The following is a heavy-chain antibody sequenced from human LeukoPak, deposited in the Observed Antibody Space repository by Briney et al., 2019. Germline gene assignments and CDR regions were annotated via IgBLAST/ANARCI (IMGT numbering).Heavy chain of an antibody. CDR3: ARRDGSNLPPDH. CDR1: GGSISSYH. D-gene: IGHD5-24*01. V-gene: IGHV4-59*01. Sequence: SETLSLTCTVSGGSISSYHWSWIRQPPGKRLEWIGYIYDGGSTNYNPSLKSRVTMSADTSKNQFSLKLSSVTAADTAVYYCARRDGSNLPPDHWGQGTLVTVSS. J-gene: IGHJ4*02. CDR2: IYDGGST.